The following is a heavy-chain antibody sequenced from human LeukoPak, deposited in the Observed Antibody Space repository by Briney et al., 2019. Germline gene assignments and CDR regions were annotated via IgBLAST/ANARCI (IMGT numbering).Heavy chain of an antibody. Sequence: GGSLRLSCAASGFTFSSYAMSWVRQAPGEGLEWVSAISGSGGSTYYADFVKGRFTISRDNSKNTLYLQMNSLRAEDTAVYYCAKEGRYYDILTGYYLPHFFDYWGQGTLVTVSS. CDR2: ISGSGGST. CDR3: AKEGRYYDILTGYYLPHFFDY. J-gene: IGHJ4*02. CDR1: GFTFSSYA. D-gene: IGHD3-9*01. V-gene: IGHV3-23*01.